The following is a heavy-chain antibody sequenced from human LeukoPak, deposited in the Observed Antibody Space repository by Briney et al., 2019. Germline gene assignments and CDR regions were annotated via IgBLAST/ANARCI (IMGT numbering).Heavy chain of an antibody. V-gene: IGHV3-33*06. J-gene: IGHJ4*02. Sequence: GRSLRLSCAASGFTFSSYGMHWVRQAPGKGLEWVAVIWYDGSNKYYADSVKGRFTISRDNSKNTLYLQMNSLRAEDTAVYYCAKDHYDFVVVPAPTDYWGQGTLVTVSS. CDR2: IWYDGSNK. CDR3: AKDHYDFVVVPAPTDY. CDR1: GFTFSSYG. D-gene: IGHD2-2*01.